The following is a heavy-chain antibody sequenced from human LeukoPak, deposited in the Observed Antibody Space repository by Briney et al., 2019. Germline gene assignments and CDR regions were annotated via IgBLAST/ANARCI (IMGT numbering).Heavy chain of an antibody. D-gene: IGHD3-10*01. Sequence: AGGSLRLSCAASGFTFSSYWMSWVRQAPGKGLEWVANIKQDGSEKYYVDSVKGRFTISRDNAKNSLYLQMNSLRAEDTAVYYCARVVWFGENWFDPWGQGTLVTVSS. CDR2: IKQDGSEK. CDR1: GFTFSSYW. V-gene: IGHV3-7*03. CDR3: ARVVWFGENWFDP. J-gene: IGHJ5*02.